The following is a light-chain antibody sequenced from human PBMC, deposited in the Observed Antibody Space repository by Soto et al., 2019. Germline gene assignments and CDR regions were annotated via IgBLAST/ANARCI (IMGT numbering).Light chain of an antibody. V-gene: IGKV1-9*01. CDR2: TAS. CDR1: QGINNN. Sequence: DIQLTQSPSFLSASVGDRVTITCRASQGINNNLAWYQQKPGKAPNLLIYTASTLQSGVPSRFSGSASGTDFTLTIGSLQPEDFATYYCQPHNGYPLTFGGGTKVEIK. CDR3: QPHNGYPLT. J-gene: IGKJ4*01.